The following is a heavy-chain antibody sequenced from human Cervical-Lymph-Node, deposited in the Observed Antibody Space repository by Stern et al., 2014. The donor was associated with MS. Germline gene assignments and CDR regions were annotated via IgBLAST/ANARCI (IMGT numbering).Heavy chain of an antibody. J-gene: IGHJ2*01. V-gene: IGHV7-4-1*02. CDR3: VREGDGYYDSSGYYYAYGGYFDL. Sequence: QVQLVQSGSELKKPGASVTVSCKASGYTFTSYLMSWVRQAPGQGLEWMGRISTNTGNPTYAQGFTGRFVFSLDTSVSTTYLQISSLRAEDTAMYYCVREGDGYYDSSGYYYAYGGYFDLWGRGTLVTVSS. D-gene: IGHD3-22*01. CDR1: GYTFTSYL. CDR2: ISTNTGNP.